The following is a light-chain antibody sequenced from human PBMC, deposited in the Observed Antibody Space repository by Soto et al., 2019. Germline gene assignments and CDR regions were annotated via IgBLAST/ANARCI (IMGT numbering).Light chain of an antibody. CDR1: QSVSSN. CDR2: CAS. Sequence: EIVMTQSPATLSVSPGERATLSCRASQSVSSNLAWYQQKPGQAPRLLIYCASTKATGIPARFSGSGSGTELTLNISSLQSEDFAVYYCQKYNTWPPMAFVQWTKVEIK. J-gene: IGKJ1*01. CDR3: QKYNTWPPMA. V-gene: IGKV3-15*01.